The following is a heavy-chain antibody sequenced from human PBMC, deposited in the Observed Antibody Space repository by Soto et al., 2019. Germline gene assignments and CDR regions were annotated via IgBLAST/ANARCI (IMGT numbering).Heavy chain of an antibody. D-gene: IGHD3-3*01. CDR1: DGSIITRSSY. V-gene: IGHV4-39*01. Sequence: QLQLQESGPGLVKPSETLSLTCTVSDGSIITRSSYWGWIRQPPGKGLEWIGSISYSGSSYYNPSLESRITISVDTSKNQFSLKLNSVTAADTAVYFCAKTGFWSDYRVADYWGQGTLVTVSS. CDR3: AKTGFWSDYRVADY. J-gene: IGHJ4*02. CDR2: ISYSGSS.